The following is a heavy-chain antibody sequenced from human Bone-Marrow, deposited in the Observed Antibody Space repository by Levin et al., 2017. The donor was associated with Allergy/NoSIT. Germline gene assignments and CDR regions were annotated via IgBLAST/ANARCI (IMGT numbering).Heavy chain of an antibody. J-gene: IGHJ4*02. V-gene: IGHV3-13*04. CDR2: IGTAADS. CDR1: GFTFSSYD. Sequence: LSLTCAASGFTFSSYDMHWVRPATGRGLEWVSAIGTAADSYYSGSVKGRFTVPRDNAKNSFYLQMNSLRAGDTAVYYCARVALPRYCTSTSCSDSGYYFDYWGQGTLVTVSS. CDR3: ARVALPRYCTSTSCSDSGYYFDY. D-gene: IGHD2-2*01.